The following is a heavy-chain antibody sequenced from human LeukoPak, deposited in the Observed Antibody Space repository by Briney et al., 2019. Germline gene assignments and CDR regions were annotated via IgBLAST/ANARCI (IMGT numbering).Heavy chain of an antibody. V-gene: IGHV4-38-2*02. Sequence: SETLSLTYTVSGYSISSGYYWGWIRQPPEKGLEWIGSIYHSGSTYYNPSLKSRVTISVDTSKNQFSLKLSSVTAADTAVYYCAREVGEDGYNPFDYWGQGTLVTVSS. D-gene: IGHD5-24*01. CDR2: IYHSGST. CDR1: GYSISSGYY. CDR3: AREVGEDGYNPFDY. J-gene: IGHJ4*02.